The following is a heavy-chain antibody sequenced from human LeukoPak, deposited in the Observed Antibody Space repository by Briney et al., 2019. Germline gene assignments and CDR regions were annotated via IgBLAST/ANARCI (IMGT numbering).Heavy chain of an antibody. CDR1: VYTFTTYG. CDR3: ARDHRGHYYDSSGYPDF. CDR2: ISPYNGNT. J-gene: IGHJ4*02. D-gene: IGHD3-22*01. Sequence: ASVTVSCKPSVYTFTTYGISWVRQAPGQGLEWMGWISPYNGNTRYAQKYQGRVIMTTDTSTSTAYMELRSLRSDDTAVYYCARDHRGHYYDSSGYPDFWGQGTLVTVSP. V-gene: IGHV1-18*01.